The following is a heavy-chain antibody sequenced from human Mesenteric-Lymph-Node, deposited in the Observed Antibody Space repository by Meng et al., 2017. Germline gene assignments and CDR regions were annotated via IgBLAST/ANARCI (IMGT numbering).Heavy chain of an antibody. CDR3: ARVAAAGNEWFDP. CDR1: GGSISISTW. V-gene: IGHV4-4*02. J-gene: IGHJ5*02. Sequence: RQESGPGLVKPSKTLSLPCPVSGGSISISTWWSWVRQPPGKGLEWIGEIYHSGGTNYNPSLRGRVTISLDKSKNQFSLTLRSVTAADTAVYYCARVAAAGNEWFDPWGQGTLVTVSS. CDR2: IYHSGGT. D-gene: IGHD6-13*01.